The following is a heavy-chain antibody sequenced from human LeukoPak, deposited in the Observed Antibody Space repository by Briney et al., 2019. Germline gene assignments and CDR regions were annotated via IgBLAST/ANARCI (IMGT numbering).Heavy chain of an antibody. V-gene: IGHV4-38-2*01. CDR2: IYHSGST. J-gene: IGHJ4*02. Sequence: SETLSLTCAVSGYSISSGDYWGWIRLPPGKGLEWIGSIYHSGSTYYNPSLKSRVTISVDTSKRQFSLTLISVTAADTAAYYCARNRSEPLGNGGSFDSWGQGTLVTVSS. CDR1: GYSISSGDY. CDR3: ARNRSEPLGNGGSFDS. D-gene: IGHD3-16*01.